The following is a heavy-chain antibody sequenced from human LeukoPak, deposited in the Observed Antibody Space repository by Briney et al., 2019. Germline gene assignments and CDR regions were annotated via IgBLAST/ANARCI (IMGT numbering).Heavy chain of an antibody. V-gene: IGHV3-21*01. D-gene: IGHD3-22*01. CDR2: ISSSSSYI. CDR3: ARDSSGYYPY. J-gene: IGHJ4*02. Sequence: GGSLRLSCAASGFTFSTYTMNWVRQAPGKGLEWVSFISSSSSYIYYAGSVKGRFTISRDNAKNSLYLQMNSLRAEDTAVYYCARDSSGYYPYWGQGTLVTVSS. CDR1: GFTFSTYT.